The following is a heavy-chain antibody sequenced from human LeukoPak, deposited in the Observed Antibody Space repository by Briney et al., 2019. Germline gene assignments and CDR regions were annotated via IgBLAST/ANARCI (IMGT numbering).Heavy chain of an antibody. V-gene: IGHV3-21*01. CDR2: ITSSSTYI. J-gene: IGHJ4*02. CDR3: ATPVGARVDY. CDR1: GYTFSSYS. D-gene: IGHD1-26*01. Sequence: GGSLRLSCAASGYTFSSYSMNWVRQAPGKGLEWVSSITSSSTYISYADSVKGRFTISRDNAKNSLYLQMNSLRAEDTAVYYCATPVGARVDYWGQGTPVTVSS.